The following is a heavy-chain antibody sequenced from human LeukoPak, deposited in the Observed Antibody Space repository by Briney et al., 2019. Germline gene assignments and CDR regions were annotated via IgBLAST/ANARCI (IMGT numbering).Heavy chain of an antibody. Sequence: SQTLSLTYAISGDSVSSNSAAWTWIRQSPSRGLECLGRTYYRSKWYNEYAVSLKSRITINPDPSKNQFSLQLDSVTPEDTAVYYCARGWIFYSGMDVWGQGTAVTVSS. V-gene: IGHV6-1*01. CDR2: TYYRSKWYN. D-gene: IGHD3-3*01. CDR3: ARGWIFYSGMDV. CDR1: GDSVSSNSAA. J-gene: IGHJ6*02.